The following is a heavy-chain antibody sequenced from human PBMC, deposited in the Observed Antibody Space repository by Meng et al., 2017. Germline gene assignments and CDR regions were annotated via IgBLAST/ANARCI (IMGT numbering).Heavy chain of an antibody. CDR2: IYHSGST. CDR1: GYSISSGYY. V-gene: IGHV4-38-2*02. J-gene: IGHJ4*02. CDR3: ARDESYGGNSLDY. Sequence: SETLSLTCAVSGYSISSGYYWGWIRQPPGKGLEWIGSIYHSGSTYYNPSLKSRVTISVDTSKNQFSLKLSSVTAADTAVYYCARDESYGGNSLDYWGQGNLV. D-gene: IGHD4-23*01.